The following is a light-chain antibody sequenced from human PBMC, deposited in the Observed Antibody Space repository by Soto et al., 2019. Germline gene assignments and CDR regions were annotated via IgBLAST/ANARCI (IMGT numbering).Light chain of an antibody. V-gene: IGLV2-11*01. CDR2: DVT. CDR1: SSNVCGYNY. J-gene: IGLJ1*01. CDR3: CSYAGSYTYV. Sequence: SSLTQPRSVSRSPGQSVTISFTGTSSNVCGYNYVSWYQQHPGKAPKLMIYDVTKRPSGVPDRFSGSKSANTASLTISGLQAEDEDDYYCCSYAGSYTYVFGSGTKVTVL.